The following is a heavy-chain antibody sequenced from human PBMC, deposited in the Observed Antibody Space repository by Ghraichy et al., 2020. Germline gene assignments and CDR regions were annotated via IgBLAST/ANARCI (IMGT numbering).Heavy chain of an antibody. Sequence: GESLNISCAASGFTFSSYSMNWVRQAPGKGLEWVSSISSSSSYIYYADSVKGRFTISRDNAKNSLYLQMNSLRAEDTAVYYCARGLPAPPDYYYYYYMDVWGKGTTVTVSS. CDR3: ARGLPAPPDYYYYYYMDV. CDR2: ISSSSSYI. V-gene: IGHV3-21*01. CDR1: GFTFSSYS. J-gene: IGHJ6*03.